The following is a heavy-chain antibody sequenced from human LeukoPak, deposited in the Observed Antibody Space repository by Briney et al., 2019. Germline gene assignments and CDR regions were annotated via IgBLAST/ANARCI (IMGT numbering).Heavy chain of an antibody. V-gene: IGHV3-30-3*01. CDR3: ARDPTPIAEYYFDY. D-gene: IGHD2/OR15-2a*01. Sequence: GGSLRLSCAASGFTFSSCAMHWVRQAPGKGLEWVAVISYDGSNKYYADSVKGRFTISRDNSKNTLYLQMNSLRAEDTAVYYCARDPTPIAEYYFDYWGQGTLVTVSS. CDR1: GFTFSSCA. CDR2: ISYDGSNK. J-gene: IGHJ4*02.